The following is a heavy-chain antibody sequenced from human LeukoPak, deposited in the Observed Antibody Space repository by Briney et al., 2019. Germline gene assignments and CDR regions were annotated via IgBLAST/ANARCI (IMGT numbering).Heavy chain of an antibody. CDR1: GGSISSNY. V-gene: IGHV4-59*08. J-gene: IGHJ4*02. CDR2: IYYNGST. Sequence: PSETLSLTCTGSGGSISSNYWSWIRQPPGKGLEWIGYIYYNGSTNYNPSLKSRVTISVDTSKNQFSLQLRSVTAADTAVYYCVRTYLGYYDSSGYAYYFDYWGQGTLVPVSS. CDR3: VRTYLGYYDSSGYAYYFDY. D-gene: IGHD3-22*01.